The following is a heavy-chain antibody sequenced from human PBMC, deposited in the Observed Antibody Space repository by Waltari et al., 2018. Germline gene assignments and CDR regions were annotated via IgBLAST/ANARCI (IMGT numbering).Heavy chain of an antibody. V-gene: IGHV3-53*01. J-gene: IGHJ2*01. D-gene: IGHD6-19*01. CDR1: GFTVRGQY. CDR2: IYSGGST. CDR3: GSGSAWYGYFDL. Sequence: EVQLVESGGGLIQPGGSLRLSCAASGFTVRGQYMIWVRQAPGKGLEWGSVIYSGGSTYYADSVKGRVAISRDTSTNTLYLQMNSLRAEDTAVYYCGSGSAWYGYFDLWGRGTLVTVSS.